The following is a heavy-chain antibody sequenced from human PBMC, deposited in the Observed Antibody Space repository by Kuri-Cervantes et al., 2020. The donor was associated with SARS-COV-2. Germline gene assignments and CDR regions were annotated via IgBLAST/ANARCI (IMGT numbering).Heavy chain of an antibody. V-gene: IGHV1-18*01. CDR1: GYTFTSYG. D-gene: IGHD4-17*01. Sequence: ASVKVSCKASGYTFTSYGISWVRQAPGQGLEWIGWINAYNGNTNYAQKLHGRVTMTTDKSTSTAYMELRSLRSDDKAMYYCARNYGVTPAFGPWGQGTLVTVSS. J-gene: IGHJ5*02. CDR3: ARNYGVTPAFGP. CDR2: INAYNGNT.